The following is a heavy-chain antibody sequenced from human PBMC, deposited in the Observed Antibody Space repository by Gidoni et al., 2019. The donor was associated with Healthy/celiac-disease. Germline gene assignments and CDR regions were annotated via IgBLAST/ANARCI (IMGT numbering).Heavy chain of an antibody. D-gene: IGHD6-13*01. Sequence: QVQLQESGPGLVKPSQTLSLPCTVSGGSISSGSYYWSWIRQPAGKGLEWIGRIYTSGSTNYNPSLKSRVTISVDTSKNQFALKLSSVTAADTAVYYCASSSVAAADFFDYWGQGTLVTVSS. J-gene: IGHJ4*02. V-gene: IGHV4-61*02. CDR3: ASSSVAAADFFDY. CDR2: IYTSGST. CDR1: GGSISSGSYY.